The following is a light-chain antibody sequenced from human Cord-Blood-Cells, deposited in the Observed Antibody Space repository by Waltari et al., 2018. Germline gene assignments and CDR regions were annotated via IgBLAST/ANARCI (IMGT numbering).Light chain of an antibody. Sequence: EIVMPQSPATLSVSPGERATLSCRARQSVSSNLAWYQQKPGQAPRLLIYGASRRATGIPASVSGSGSGTEFTRTISNLQSEGCPVYYCQQYNNWPTWTFGQGTKVEIK. CDR1: QSVSSN. J-gene: IGKJ1*01. V-gene: IGKV3-15*01. CDR3: QQYNNWPTWT. CDR2: GAS.